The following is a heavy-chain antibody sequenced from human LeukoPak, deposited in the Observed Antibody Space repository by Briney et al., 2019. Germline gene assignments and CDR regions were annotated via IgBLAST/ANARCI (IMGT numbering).Heavy chain of an antibody. V-gene: IGHV4-34*01. CDR1: GGSFSGYY. CDR3: ARGIVVLPEYYFDY. CDR2: INHSGST. J-gene: IGHJ4*02. D-gene: IGHD2-2*01. Sequence: PSETLSLTCAVYGGSFSGYYWNWIRQPPGKRLEWIGEINHSGSTNYNPSLKSRVTISVDTSKNQFSLKLSSVTAADTAVYYCARGIVVLPEYYFDYWGQGTLVTVSS.